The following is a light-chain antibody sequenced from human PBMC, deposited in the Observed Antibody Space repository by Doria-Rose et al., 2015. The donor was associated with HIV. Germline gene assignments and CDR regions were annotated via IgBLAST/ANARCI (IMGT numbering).Light chain of an antibody. V-gene: IGLV1-40*01. CDR1: SYNIGAGFD. CDR2: GNT. CDR3: QSYDSRLSVYV. Sequence: QSVVTQPPSVSGAPGQRVAISCTGSSYNIGAGFDGKWAQQIPIAAPLLLIHGNTNRPSGVPDRFSGSKSGTSASLAISGLRAEDEADYYCQSYDSRLSVYVFGTGTKVTVL. J-gene: IGLJ1*01.